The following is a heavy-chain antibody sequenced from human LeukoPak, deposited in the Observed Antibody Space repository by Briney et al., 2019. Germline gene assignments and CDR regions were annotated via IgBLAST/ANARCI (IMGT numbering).Heavy chain of an antibody. CDR1: GVSISSYY. CDR2: IYYSGST. Sequence: SETLSLTCTVSGVSISSYYWTWIRQPPGKGLEWIGSIYYSGSTYYNPSLKSRVTISVDTSKNQFSLKLSSVTAADTAVYYCARDNPFDYWGQGTLVTVSS. CDR3: ARDNPFDY. D-gene: IGHD1-14*01. J-gene: IGHJ4*02. V-gene: IGHV4-59*12.